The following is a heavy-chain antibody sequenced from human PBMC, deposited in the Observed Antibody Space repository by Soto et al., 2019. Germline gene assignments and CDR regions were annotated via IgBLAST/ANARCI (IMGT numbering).Heavy chain of an antibody. CDR2: IKQDGSET. D-gene: IGHD6-19*01. Sequence: QLVQSGGGLVQPGGSLRLSCAASGFLFDNFWMTLFRQAPGQGLEWVANIKQDGSETYYVDSVKGRFTISRDKSRDSLYLQMNSLRAEDTSMYYCARDTGATVAGTFDFWGQGTLVTVSS. J-gene: IGHJ4*02. V-gene: IGHV3-7*01. CDR1: GFLFDNFW. CDR3: ARDTGATVAGTFDF.